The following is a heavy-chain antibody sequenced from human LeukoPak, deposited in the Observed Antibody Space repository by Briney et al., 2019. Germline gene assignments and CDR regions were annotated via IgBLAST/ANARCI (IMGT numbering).Heavy chain of an antibody. D-gene: IGHD5-18*01. J-gene: IGHJ4*02. V-gene: IGHV3-21*01. CDR1: GFTFSSYS. Sequence: PGGSLRLSCAASGFTFSSYSMNWVRQAPGKGLEWVSSISSSSSYIYYADSVKGRFTISRDNAKNSLYLQMNSLRAEDTAVYYRARADWDTAMIDYWGQGTLVTVSS. CDR2: ISSSSSYI. CDR3: ARADWDTAMIDY.